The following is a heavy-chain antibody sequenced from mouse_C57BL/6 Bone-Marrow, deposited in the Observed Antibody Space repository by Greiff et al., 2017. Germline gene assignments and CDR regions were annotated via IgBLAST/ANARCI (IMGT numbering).Heavy chain of an antibody. Sequence: QVQLQQPGAELVMPGASVKLSCKASGYTFTSYWMHWVKQRPGQGLEWIGEIDPSDSYTNYNQKFKGKSTLTVDKSSSTAYMQLSSLTSEDSAVYYCASECSWFAYWGQGTLVTVSA. CDR2: IDPSDSYT. J-gene: IGHJ3*01. CDR3: ASECSWFAY. V-gene: IGHV1-69*01. CDR1: GYTFTSYW.